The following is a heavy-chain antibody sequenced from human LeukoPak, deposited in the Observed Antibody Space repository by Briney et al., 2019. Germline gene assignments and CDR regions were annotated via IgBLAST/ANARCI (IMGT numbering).Heavy chain of an antibody. CDR2: ISASGSTL. CDR1: GFTFSNYE. Sequence: GGSLRLSCAASGFTFSNYEMNWVRQAPGKGLEWVSYISASGSTLFYADSVRGRFTISRDNAKNSLSLQMNSLRAEDTAVYYCAVIYGSGNYFVDSWGQGTLVTVSS. CDR3: AVIYGSGNYFVDS. D-gene: IGHD3-10*01. V-gene: IGHV3-48*03. J-gene: IGHJ4*02.